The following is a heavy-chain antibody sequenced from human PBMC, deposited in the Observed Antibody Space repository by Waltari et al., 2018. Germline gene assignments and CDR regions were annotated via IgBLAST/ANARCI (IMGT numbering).Heavy chain of an antibody. D-gene: IGHD3-3*01. Sequence: VQLVESGGGVVQPGRSLRLSCAASGFIFSTYGMHWVRQASGKGLEWVAIISYEGSNKYYVDAVKGRFTISRDNSKNTLYLKMNSRRAEDTAVYYCAKAGGVLEWLNRGMDVWGKGTTVTVSS. CDR2: ISYEGSNK. V-gene: IGHV3-30*18. J-gene: IGHJ6*03. CDR3: AKAGGVLEWLNRGMDV. CDR1: GFIFSTYG.